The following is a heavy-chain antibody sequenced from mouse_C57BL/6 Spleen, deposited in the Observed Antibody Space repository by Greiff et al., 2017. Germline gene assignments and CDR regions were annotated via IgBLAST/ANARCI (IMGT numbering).Heavy chain of an antibody. Sequence: QVQLQQPGAELVKPGASVKMSCKASGYTFTSYWITWVKQRPGQGLEWIGDIYPGSGSTNYNEKFKSKATLTVDTSSSTAYMQLSSLTSEDSAVYYWARRGGYGRSPFYFDDWGQGTTLTVAS. CDR2: IYPGSGST. D-gene: IGHD1-1*01. V-gene: IGHV1-55*01. CDR3: ARRGGYGRSPFYFDD. CDR1: GYTFTSYW. J-gene: IGHJ2*01.